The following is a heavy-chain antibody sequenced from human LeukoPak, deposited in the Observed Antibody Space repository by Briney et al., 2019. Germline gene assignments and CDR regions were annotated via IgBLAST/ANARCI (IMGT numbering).Heavy chain of an antibody. CDR3: AREGVVVPAAPEGWFDP. Sequence: KPSETLSLTCAVYGGSFSGYYWGWIRQPPGKGLEWIGEINHSGSTNYNPSLKSRVTISVDTSKNQFSLKLSSVTAADTAVYYCAREGVVVPAAPEGWFDPWGQGTLVTVSS. CDR1: GGSFSGYY. D-gene: IGHD2-2*01. V-gene: IGHV4-34*01. J-gene: IGHJ5*02. CDR2: INHSGST.